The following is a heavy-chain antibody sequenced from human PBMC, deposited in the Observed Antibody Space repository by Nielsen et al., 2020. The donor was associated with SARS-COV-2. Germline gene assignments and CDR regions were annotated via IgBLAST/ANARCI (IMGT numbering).Heavy chain of an antibody. CDR1: GYTFTTYG. CDR2: ISAYNGNT. D-gene: IGHD4-17*01. J-gene: IGHJ5*02. CDR3: ARRPLGDYHWFDP. V-gene: IGHV1-18*01. Sequence: ASVKVSCKASGYTFTTYGFSWVRQAPGQGLEWMGWISAYNGNTKYAQNFQGRVTLTTDTSTTTGYMELRALRPDDTAVYYCARRPLGDYHWFDPWGQGTLVTVSS.